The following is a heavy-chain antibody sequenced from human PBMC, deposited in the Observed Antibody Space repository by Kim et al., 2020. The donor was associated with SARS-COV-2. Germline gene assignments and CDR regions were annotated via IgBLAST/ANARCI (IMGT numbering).Heavy chain of an antibody. CDR2: IIPIVGTA. J-gene: IGHJ4*02. Sequence: SVKVSCKASGGTFSSYAISWVRQAPGQGLEWMGGIIPIVGTANYAQKFQGRVTITADESTSTAYMELSSLRSEDTAVYYCARSLYYGSGSYLWIDYWGQGTLVTVSS. D-gene: IGHD3-10*01. CDR3: ARSLYYGSGSYLWIDY. V-gene: IGHV1-69*13. CDR1: GGTFSSYA.